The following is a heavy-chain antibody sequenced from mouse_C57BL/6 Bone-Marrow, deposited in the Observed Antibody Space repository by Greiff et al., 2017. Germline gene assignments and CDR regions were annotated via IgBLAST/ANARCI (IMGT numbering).Heavy chain of an antibody. CDR1: GFTFSSYG. J-gene: IGHJ2*01. V-gene: IGHV5-6*01. Sequence: EVKLMESGGDLVKPGGSLKLSCAASGFTFSSYGMSWVRQTPDKRLEWVATISSGGSYTYYPDSVKGRFTISRDNAKNTLYLQMSSLKSEDTAMYYCARIYCGSSSRDYWGQGTTLTVSS. D-gene: IGHD1-1*01. CDR2: ISSGGSYT. CDR3: ARIYCGSSSRDY.